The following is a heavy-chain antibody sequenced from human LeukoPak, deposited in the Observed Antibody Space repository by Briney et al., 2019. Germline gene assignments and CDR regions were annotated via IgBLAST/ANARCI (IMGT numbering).Heavy chain of an antibody. Sequence: SVTVSFTGSVGTFSRYATSWVRQAPGQGLEWMGGIIPIFGTANYAQKFQGRVTITADESTSTDYMELSSLRSEDTAVYYCAREVDTAIAEYFDYWGQGTLVTVSS. D-gene: IGHD5-18*01. CDR3: AREVDTAIAEYFDY. V-gene: IGHV1-69*13. J-gene: IGHJ4*02. CDR2: IIPIFGTA. CDR1: VGTFSRYA.